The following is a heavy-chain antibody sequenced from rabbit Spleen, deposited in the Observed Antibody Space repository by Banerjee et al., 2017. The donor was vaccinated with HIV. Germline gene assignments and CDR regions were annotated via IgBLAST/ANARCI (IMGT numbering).Heavy chain of an antibody. Sequence: QEQLEESGGDLVKPEGSLTLTCTASGFSFSSSYWICWVRQAPGKGLEWIACIYAGGSDNTYYASWAKGRFTVSKTSSTTVTLQMTSLTVADTVAYFCARGTHGTYTHGLGLWGPGTLVTVS. D-gene: IGHD5-1*01. J-gene: IGHJ4*01. CDR3: ARGTHGTYTHGLGL. V-gene: IGHV1S45*01. CDR2: IYAGGSDNT. CDR1: GFSFSSSYW.